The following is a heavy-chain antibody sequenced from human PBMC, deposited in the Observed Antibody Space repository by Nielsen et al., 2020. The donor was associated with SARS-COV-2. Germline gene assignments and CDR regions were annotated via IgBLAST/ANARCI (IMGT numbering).Heavy chain of an antibody. J-gene: IGHJ4*02. CDR2: IGTTGDTT. V-gene: IGHV3-23*01. Sequence: GGSLRLTCAASGFSFSSYAMTWVRQAPGKGLEWVSSIGTTGDTTFYADSGKGRFTTSRDNTKNTLYLQLNSLRAEDTAVFYCAKISGSQRHYFDFWGQGALVTVSS. CDR3: AKISGSQRHYFDF. D-gene: IGHD1-26*01. CDR1: GFSFSSYA.